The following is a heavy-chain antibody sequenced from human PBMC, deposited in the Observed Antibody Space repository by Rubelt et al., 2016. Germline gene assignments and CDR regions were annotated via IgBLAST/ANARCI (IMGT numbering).Heavy chain of an antibody. Sequence: EVQLVESGGGLVQTGGSLRLFCAAFGFNFSDYAMNWVRQAPGKVLEWVSAISGSGGCTYYADSVKGRFTISRDNSKNTLYLQMNSLGAEETAVYYCAEDPTPGSSWSYFDYWGQGSMVTVSS. CDR1: GFNFSDYA. V-gene: IGHV3-23*04. J-gene: IGHJ4*02. CDR2: ISGSGGCT. D-gene: IGHD6-13*01. CDR3: AEDPTPGSSWSYFDY.